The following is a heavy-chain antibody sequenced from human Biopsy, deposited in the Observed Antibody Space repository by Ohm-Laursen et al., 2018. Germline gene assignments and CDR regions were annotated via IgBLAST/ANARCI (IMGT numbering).Heavy chain of an antibody. J-gene: IGHJ4*02. Sequence: SDTLSLTCTVSGDSLSSGPDNWSWIRQPPGQGLEYIGFIYSGGNTSYNPSLQNRVTMSVDTSKNQFSLKLSSVIAADTAVYYCARGRRTSGWPYFANWGQGTLVIVSS. D-gene: IGHD6-19*01. V-gene: IGHV4-61*01. CDR2: IYSGGNT. CDR3: ARGRRTSGWPYFAN. CDR1: GDSLSSGPDN.